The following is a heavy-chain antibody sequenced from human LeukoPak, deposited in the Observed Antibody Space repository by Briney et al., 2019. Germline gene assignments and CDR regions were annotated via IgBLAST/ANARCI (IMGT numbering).Heavy chain of an antibody. Sequence: SETLSLTCTVSGGSISSYYWSWIRQPPGKGLEWIGYIYHSGSTYYNPSLKSRVTISVDRSKNQFSLKLSSVTAADTAVYYCARDYYDSSGYAYWYFDLWGRGTLVTVSS. CDR2: IYHSGST. CDR1: GGSISSYY. CDR3: ARDYYDSSGYAYWYFDL. D-gene: IGHD3-22*01. J-gene: IGHJ2*01. V-gene: IGHV4-59*12.